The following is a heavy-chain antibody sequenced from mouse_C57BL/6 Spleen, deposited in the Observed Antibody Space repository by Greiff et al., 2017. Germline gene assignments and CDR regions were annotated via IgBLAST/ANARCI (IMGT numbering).Heavy chain of an antibody. V-gene: IGHV10-3*01. CDR3: VRDREGYFAY. Sequence: GGGLVQPKGSLKLSCAASGFTFNTYAMHWVRQAPGKGLEWVACIRSKSSNYATYYADSVKDRFTISRDDSQSMLYLQMNNLKTEDTAMYYCVRDREGYFAYWGQGTLVTVSA. CDR2: IRSKSSNYAT. CDR1: GFTFNTYA. D-gene: IGHD3-2*02. J-gene: IGHJ3*01.